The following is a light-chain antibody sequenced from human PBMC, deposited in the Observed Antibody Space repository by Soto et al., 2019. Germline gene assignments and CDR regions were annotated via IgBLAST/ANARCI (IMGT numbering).Light chain of an antibody. CDR3: QQANSFPLT. J-gene: IGKJ4*01. Sequence: DIQMTQSPSTLPASVGDRVTITCRASQSISNWLAWYQQKPGKAPKLLIYGASSLQSGVPSRFSGSGSGTEFTLTINSLQPEDFATYYCQQANSFPLTFGGGTKVDIK. CDR2: GAS. CDR1: QSISNW. V-gene: IGKV1-12*01.